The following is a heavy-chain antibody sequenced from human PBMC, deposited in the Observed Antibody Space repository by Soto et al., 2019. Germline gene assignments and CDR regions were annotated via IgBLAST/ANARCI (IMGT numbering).Heavy chain of an antibody. CDR2: ISYDGSNK. V-gene: IGHV3-30*18. CDR3: ANSPGIAVAGTRACYGMDV. J-gene: IGHJ6*02. CDR1: GFTFSSYG. D-gene: IGHD6-19*01. Sequence: QVQLVESGGGVVQPGRSLRLSCATSGFTFSSYGMHWVRQAPGKGLEWVAVISYDGSNKYYADSVKGRFTISRDNSKNTLYLQMNSLRDEDTAVYYCANSPGIAVAGTRACYGMDVWGQGTTVTVSS.